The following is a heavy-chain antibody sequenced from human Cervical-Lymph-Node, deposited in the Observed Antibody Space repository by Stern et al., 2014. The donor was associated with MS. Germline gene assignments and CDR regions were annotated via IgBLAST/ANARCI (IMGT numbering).Heavy chain of an antibody. CDR2: IIPIVGSA. Sequence: VHLVESGAEVKKPGSSVKVSCKASGGTFNIYAINWVRQAPGQGLEWMGGIIPIVGSANYAQKFQGRVAITADESTKTVHMELSSLRVEDTAIYYCARDNRHYDSSGYYFDYWGQGTLVTVSS. CDR3: ARDNRHYDSSGYYFDY. D-gene: IGHD3-22*01. CDR1: GGTFNIYA. J-gene: IGHJ4*02. V-gene: IGHV1-69*01.